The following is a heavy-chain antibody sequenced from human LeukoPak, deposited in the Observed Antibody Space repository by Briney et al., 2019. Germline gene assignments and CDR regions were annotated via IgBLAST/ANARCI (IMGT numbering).Heavy chain of an antibody. CDR1: GGSFIAHY. D-gene: IGHD3-22*01. CDR2: INHSGST. CDR3: ARYFTFDSSGYYYTFDY. Sequence: SETLSLTCVVSGGSFIAHYWSWIRQPPGMGLEWIGEINHSGSTNYNPSLKSRVTMSVDTSKNQFSLKLSSVNAADTAVYYCARYFTFDSSGYYYTFDYWDQGTLVTVSS. V-gene: IGHV4-34*01. J-gene: IGHJ4*02.